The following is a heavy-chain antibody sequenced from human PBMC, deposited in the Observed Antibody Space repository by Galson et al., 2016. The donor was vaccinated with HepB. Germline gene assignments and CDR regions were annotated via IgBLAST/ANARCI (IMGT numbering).Heavy chain of an antibody. V-gene: IGHV4-31*03. D-gene: IGHD5-12*01. Sequence: LSLTCTVSGGSISSGGYYWSWIRQLPGKGLEWIGYIYYSGSTYYNPSLKSRVTISVDTSKNQFSLKLSSVTAADTAVYCCARGGGVKEGDIVATRVEDAWDIWGQGTMVTVSS. CDR3: ARGGGVKEGDIVATRVEDAWDI. J-gene: IGHJ3*02. CDR1: GGSISSGGYY. CDR2: IYYSGST.